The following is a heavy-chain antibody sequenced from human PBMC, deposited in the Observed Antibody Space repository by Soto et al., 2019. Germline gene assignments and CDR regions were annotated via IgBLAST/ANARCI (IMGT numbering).Heavy chain of an antibody. CDR1: Y. CDR3: ARDPTYCSSTSCYPSYYMDV. CDR2: INPNSGGT. V-gene: IGHV1-2*04. Sequence: YXHWVRQAPGQGLESMGWINPNSGGTNYAQKFQGWVTMTRDTSISTAYMELSRLRSDDTAVYYCARDPTYCSSTSCYPSYYMDVWGKGTTVTVSS. J-gene: IGHJ6*03. D-gene: IGHD2-2*01.